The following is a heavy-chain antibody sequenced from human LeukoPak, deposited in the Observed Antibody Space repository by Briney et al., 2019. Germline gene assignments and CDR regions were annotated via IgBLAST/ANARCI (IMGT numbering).Heavy chain of an antibody. CDR2: SNTNSGDT. Sequence: ASVKVSCKASGYTFTAYYIHWVRQAPGQGLEWMAWSNTNSGDTNYAQKFLGRVTVTSDTSISTAYMELSRLTSDDTAVYYCARDLTRLDVDDYWGQGTLVTVSS. D-gene: IGHD4-11*01. V-gene: IGHV1-2*02. J-gene: IGHJ4*02. CDR1: GYTFTAYY. CDR3: ARDLTRLDVDDY.